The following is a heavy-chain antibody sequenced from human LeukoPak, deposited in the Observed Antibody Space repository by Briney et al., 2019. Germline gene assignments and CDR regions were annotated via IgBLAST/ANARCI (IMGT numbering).Heavy chain of an antibody. CDR1: GFTFGSYG. V-gene: IGHV3-30*02. CDR3: AKDGAPYSSSWYLDY. J-gene: IGHJ4*02. CDR2: IRYDGSNK. D-gene: IGHD6-13*01. Sequence: GGSLRLSCAASGFTFGSYGMHWVRQAPGKGLEWVAFIRYDGSNKYYADSVKGRFTISRDNSKNTLYLQMNSLRAEDTAVYYCAKDGAPYSSSWYLDYWGQGTLVTVSS.